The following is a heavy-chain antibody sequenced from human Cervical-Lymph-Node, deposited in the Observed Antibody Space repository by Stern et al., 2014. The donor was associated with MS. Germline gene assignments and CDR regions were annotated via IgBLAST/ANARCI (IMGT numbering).Heavy chain of an antibody. CDR2: INLDGSST. Sequence: VQLVQSGGGLVQPGGSLRLSCAASGFTLSNYWIHWLRQTPGKGLVWVSYINLDGSSTNYADSVKGRFTTSRDNAKNTLFLQMNSLRAEDTAVYYCARGCSNAVCFGDYLGQGSLVTVSS. CDR1: GFTLSNYW. J-gene: IGHJ4*02. V-gene: IGHV3-74*01. CDR3: ARGCSNAVCFGDY. D-gene: IGHD2-8*01.